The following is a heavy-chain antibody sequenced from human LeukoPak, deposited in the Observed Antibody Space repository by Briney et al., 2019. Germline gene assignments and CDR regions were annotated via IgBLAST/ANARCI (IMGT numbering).Heavy chain of an antibody. CDR1: GFTFSNAW. V-gene: IGHV3-15*07. CDR3: TTVRDRTHLFTGR. Sequence: PGGSLRLSCAASGFTFSNAWMNWVRQAPGKGLEWIGRIKSRADGGTTDYAAPVKGRFTISRDDSKNTLCLQMNSLKTEDTAVYYCTTVRDRTHLFTGRWGQGTLVTVSS. D-gene: IGHD1-14*01. CDR2: IKSRADGGTT. J-gene: IGHJ4*02.